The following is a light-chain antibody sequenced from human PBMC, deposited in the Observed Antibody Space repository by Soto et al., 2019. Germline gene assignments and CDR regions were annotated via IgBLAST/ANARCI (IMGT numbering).Light chain of an antibody. Sequence: DISMTQSPSSLSVSLGDRVTITCRPSQSISSYLNWYQQKPGKAPKLLIYAASSLQSGVPSRFSGSGSGTDFTLTISSLQPEDFATYYCQQSYRTPPITFGQGTRLEI. CDR2: AAS. CDR1: QSISSY. V-gene: IGKV1-39*01. J-gene: IGKJ5*01. CDR3: QQSYRTPPIT.